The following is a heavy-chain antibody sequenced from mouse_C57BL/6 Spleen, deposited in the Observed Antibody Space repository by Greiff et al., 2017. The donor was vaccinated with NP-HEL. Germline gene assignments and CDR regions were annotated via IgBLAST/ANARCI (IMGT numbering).Heavy chain of an antibody. V-gene: IGHV1-59*01. CDR3: AKEGGFQAWFAY. CDR1: GYTFTSYW. CDR2: IDPSDSYT. Sequence: QVQLQQPGAELVRPGTSVKLSCKASGYTFTSYWMHWVKQRPGQGLEWIGVIDPSDSYTNYNQKFKGKATLTVDTSSSTAYMQLSSRTSEDSAVYYCAKEGGFQAWFAYWGQGTLVTVSA. J-gene: IGHJ3*01.